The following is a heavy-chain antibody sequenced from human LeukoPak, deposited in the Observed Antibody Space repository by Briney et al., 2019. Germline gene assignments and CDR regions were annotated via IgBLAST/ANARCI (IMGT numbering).Heavy chain of an antibody. D-gene: IGHD1-14*01. V-gene: IGHV3-7*01. CDR1: GFTFSSYW. Sequence: PGGSLRLSCAASGFTFSSYWMSWVRQAPGKGLEWVANIKQDGSDKFYLDSVNGRFTISRDNAKNSLYLQMNTLRAEDTAIYYCATFSGAHHKTFDSWGQGTLVTVSS. J-gene: IGHJ4*02. CDR2: IKQDGSDK. CDR3: ATFSGAHHKTFDS.